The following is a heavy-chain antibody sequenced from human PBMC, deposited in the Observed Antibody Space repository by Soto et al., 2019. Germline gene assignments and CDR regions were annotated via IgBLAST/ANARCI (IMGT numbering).Heavy chain of an antibody. D-gene: IGHD5-12*01. Sequence: QVQLVESGGGVVQPGRSLRLSCAASGFTFSSYGMHWVRQAPGKGPEWVAVISYDGSNKYYADSVKGRFTISRDNSKNTLYLQMNSLRAEDTAVYYCAKVRPQRWLQRYFDYWGQGTLVTVSS. CDR3: AKVRPQRWLQRYFDY. CDR2: ISYDGSNK. J-gene: IGHJ4*02. V-gene: IGHV3-30*18. CDR1: GFTFSSYG.